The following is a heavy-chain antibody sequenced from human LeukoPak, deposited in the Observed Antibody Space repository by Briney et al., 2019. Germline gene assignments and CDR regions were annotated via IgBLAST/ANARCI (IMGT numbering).Heavy chain of an antibody. CDR1: GFTFSSYE. V-gene: IGHV3-7*01. Sequence: GGSLRLSCAASGFTFSSYEMNWVRQAPGKGLEWVANIKKDGSEKYYVDSVRGRFTISRDNAKTSLYLQMNSLRAEDTAVYYCARDLSGVTGYTYGRGIDYWGQGTLVTVSS. D-gene: IGHD5-18*01. CDR2: IKKDGSEK. J-gene: IGHJ4*02. CDR3: ARDLSGVTGYTYGRGIDY.